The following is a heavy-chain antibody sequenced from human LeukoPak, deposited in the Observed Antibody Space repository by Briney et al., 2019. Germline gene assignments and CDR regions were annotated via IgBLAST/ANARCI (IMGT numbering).Heavy chain of an antibody. V-gene: IGHV3-7*04. CDR2: IKQDGSEK. CDR1: GFTFSSKW. Sequence: GGSLRLSCAASGFTFSSKWMSWVRQAPGKGLEWVANIKQDGSEKYYVDSVKGRFTISRDNAKNSLYLQMNSPRAEDTAVYYCARDRYYYGSGSPILGYWGQGTLVTVSS. D-gene: IGHD3-10*01. J-gene: IGHJ4*02. CDR3: ARDRYYYGSGSPILGY.